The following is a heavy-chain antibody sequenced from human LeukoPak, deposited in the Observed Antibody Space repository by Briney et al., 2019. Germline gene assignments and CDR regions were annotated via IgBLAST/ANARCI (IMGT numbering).Heavy chain of an antibody. CDR3: ARTSTTLDIDY. Sequence: TLSLTCTVSGGSISSYYWSWIRQPPGKALEWLARIDWDDDKYYSTSLKTRLTISKDTSKNQVVLTMTNMDPVDTATYYCARTSTTLDIDYWGQGTLVTVSS. D-gene: IGHD1-1*01. J-gene: IGHJ4*02. V-gene: IGHV2-70*11. CDR1: GGSISSYYW. CDR2: IDWDDDK.